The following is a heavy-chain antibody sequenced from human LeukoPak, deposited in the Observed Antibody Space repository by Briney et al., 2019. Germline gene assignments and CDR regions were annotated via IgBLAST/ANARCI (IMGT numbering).Heavy chain of an antibody. J-gene: IGHJ4*02. CDR1: GYTFTAYY. D-gene: IGHD1-1*01. V-gene: IGHV1-2*02. CDR3: ARDDNFQFDS. CDR2: INPNTGGT. Sequence: GASVKVSCKASGYTFTAYYMHWVRQAPGQGLEWMGWINPNTGGTNYAPKFQGRVTMTRDTSISTAYMVLSSLTFDDTAVYYCARDDNFQFDSWGQGTLVTVSP.